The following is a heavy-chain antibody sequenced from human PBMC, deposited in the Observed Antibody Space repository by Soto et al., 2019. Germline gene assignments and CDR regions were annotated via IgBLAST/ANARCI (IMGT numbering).Heavy chain of an antibody. CDR2: IFWDDDK. Sequence: GLDLEWLAIIFWDDDKRYSTSLKSRLIITKDISRNQVVLTLTNLDPVDTATYYCAHSPYSITSKGTFDVWGQGTMVIVSS. D-gene: IGHD5-18*01. J-gene: IGHJ3*01. V-gene: IGHV2-5*02. CDR3: AHSPYSITSKGTFDV.